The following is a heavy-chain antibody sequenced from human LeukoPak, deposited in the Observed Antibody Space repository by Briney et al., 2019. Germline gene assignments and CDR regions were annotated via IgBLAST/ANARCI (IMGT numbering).Heavy chain of an antibody. CDR1: GFTFSDYY. CDR2: ISGSGGST. D-gene: IGHD3-22*01. J-gene: IGHJ1*01. V-gene: IGHV3-23*01. CDR3: AKARDSSGYGSFQH. Sequence: GSLRLSCAASGFTFSDYYMSWIRQAPGKGLEWVSAISGSGGSTYYANSVKGRFTISRDNSKNTLYLQMNSLRAEDTAVYYCAKARDSSGYGSFQHWGQGTLVTVSS.